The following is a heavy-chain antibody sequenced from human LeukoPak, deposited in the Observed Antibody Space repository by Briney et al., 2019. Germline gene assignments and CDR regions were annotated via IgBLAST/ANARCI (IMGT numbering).Heavy chain of an antibody. D-gene: IGHD3-22*01. Sequence: GRSLRLSCAASGFTLDDYAMHWVRQAPGKGLEWVSGISWNSVNIGYADSVKGRFTISRDNAKNSLYLQMNSLRAEDMALYYCANGTMIVVAVGDYFDYWGQGTLVTVSS. CDR3: ANGTMIVVAVGDYFDY. J-gene: IGHJ4*02. CDR2: ISWNSVNI. V-gene: IGHV3-9*03. CDR1: GFTLDDYA.